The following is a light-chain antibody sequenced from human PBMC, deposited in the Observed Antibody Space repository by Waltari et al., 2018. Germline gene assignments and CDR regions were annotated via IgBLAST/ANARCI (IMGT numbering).Light chain of an antibody. CDR1: SHNIASNY. Sequence: SVLTQPPSASVTPGQTVTISCSGSSHNIASNYDSCSQHLPGPTPTLLIYRNTQRPSGVPGRFSGSKSGTSASLAISGLRSEDEADYYCAAWDDSLSGHVVFGGGTKLTVL. CDR2: RNT. J-gene: IGLJ2*01. V-gene: IGLV1-47*01. CDR3: AAWDDSLSGHVV.